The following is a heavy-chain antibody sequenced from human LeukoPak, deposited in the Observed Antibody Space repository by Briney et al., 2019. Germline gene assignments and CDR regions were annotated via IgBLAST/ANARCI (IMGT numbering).Heavy chain of an antibody. Sequence: SETLSLTCTVSGGSISTSSYYWGWIRQPPGKGLEWIGNMYYSGTTYYDPSLKSRVTMSVDTSKNQFSLRLTTVAAADTAVYYCAARAATGTIVDSWGQGTLVTVSS. CDR1: GGSISTSSYY. D-gene: IGHD6-13*01. V-gene: IGHV4-39*01. CDR2: MYYSGTT. J-gene: IGHJ4*02. CDR3: AARAATGTIVDS.